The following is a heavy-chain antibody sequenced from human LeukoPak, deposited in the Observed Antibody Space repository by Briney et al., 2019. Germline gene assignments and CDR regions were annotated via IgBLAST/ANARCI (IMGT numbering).Heavy chain of an antibody. CDR1: GGSFSGYY. CDR2: INHSGST. J-gene: IGHJ4*02. V-gene: IGHV4-34*01. Sequence: PSETLSLTCAVYGGSFSGYYWSWIRQPPGKGLEWIGEINHSGSTNYNPSLKSRVTISVDTSKNQFSLKLSSVTAADTAVYYCARRPQRHYYDSSGYNRAYDYWGQGTLVTVSS. CDR3: ARRPQRHYYDSSGYNRAYDY. D-gene: IGHD3-22*01.